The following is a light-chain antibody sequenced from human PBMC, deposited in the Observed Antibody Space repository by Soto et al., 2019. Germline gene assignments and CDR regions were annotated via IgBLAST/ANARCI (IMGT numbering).Light chain of an antibody. CDR2: DVS. CDR1: SSDVGGYNY. Sequence: QSALTQPRSVSGSPGQSVTLSCTGTSSDVGGYNYVSWYQQHPGKAPKLVIYDVSKRPSGVPDRFLGSKSGNTASLTISGLQAEDEADYFCCSYAGSYTWVFGGGTKRTVL. J-gene: IGLJ3*02. CDR3: CSYAGSYTWV. V-gene: IGLV2-11*01.